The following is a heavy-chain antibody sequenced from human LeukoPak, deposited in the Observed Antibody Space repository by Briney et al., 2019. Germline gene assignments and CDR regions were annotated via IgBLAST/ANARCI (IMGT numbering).Heavy chain of an antibody. CDR3: ARVRGSGWSLDY. D-gene: IGHD6-19*01. CDR1: EFTFTTYG. J-gene: IGHJ4*02. V-gene: IGHV3-33*01. Sequence: GGSLRLSCAASEFTFTTYGMHWVRQAPGKGLEWVAFIYYDGSNIYYADYVKGRFTISRDNAKNSLHLQMNSLRAEDTAVYYCARVRGSGWSLDYWGQGTLVTVSS. CDR2: IYYDGSNI.